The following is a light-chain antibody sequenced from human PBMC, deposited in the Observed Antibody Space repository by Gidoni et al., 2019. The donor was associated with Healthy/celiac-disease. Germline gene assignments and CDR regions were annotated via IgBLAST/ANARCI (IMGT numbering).Light chain of an antibody. CDR1: QSISSY. Sequence: DIQMTQSPSSLSASVGDRVTITCRASQSISSYLNWYQQKPGKAPKLLIYAASSLQSGVPSRFSGSGSGTDFTLTISRLQPEDFATYYCQQSYSTPLFTFGPXTKVDIK. CDR3: QQSYSTPLFT. V-gene: IGKV1-39*01. J-gene: IGKJ3*01. CDR2: AAS.